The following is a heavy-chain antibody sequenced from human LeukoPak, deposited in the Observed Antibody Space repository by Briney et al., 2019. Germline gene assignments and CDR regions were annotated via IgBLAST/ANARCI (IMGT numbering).Heavy chain of an antibody. J-gene: IGHJ6*02. V-gene: IGHV3-66*01. Sequence: PGGSLRLSCAASGFTVSNNYMSWVRQAPGRLEWLSVSYSGETQYADSVKGRITISRDDSKNTVYLQMNSLRDEDTATYYCVRDQFSWGQGTTVTVSS. CDR3: VRDQFS. CDR2: SYSGET. D-gene: IGHD3-3*01. CDR1: GFTVSNNY.